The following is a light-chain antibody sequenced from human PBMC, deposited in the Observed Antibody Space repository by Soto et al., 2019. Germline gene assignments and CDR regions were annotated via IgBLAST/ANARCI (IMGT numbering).Light chain of an antibody. CDR3: MQALETWT. V-gene: IGKV2-28*01. CDR2: LGS. CDR1: QSLLHSNGYNY. J-gene: IGKJ1*01. Sequence: DIVMTQSPLSLPVTPGEPASISCRSSQSLLHSNGYNYLDWYLQKPGQSPQLLIYLGSNRASGVADRFGGCGSGTYVTLKISRVEAEDVGVYYCMQALETWTFGQGTKVEIK.